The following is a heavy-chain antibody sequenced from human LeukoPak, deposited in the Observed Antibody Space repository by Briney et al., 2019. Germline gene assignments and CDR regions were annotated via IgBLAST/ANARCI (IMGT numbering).Heavy chain of an antibody. CDR3: ARTRVSSSWWFDY. J-gene: IGHJ5*01. D-gene: IGHD6-13*01. V-gene: IGHV1-2*06. CDR2: INPNSGGT. Sequence: ASVKVSCKASGYTFTGYYMHWVRQAPGQGLGWMGRINPNSGGTNYAQKFQGRVTMTRDTSISTAYMELSRLRSDDTAVYYCARTRVSSSWWFDYWGQGTLVTVSS. CDR1: GYTFTGYY.